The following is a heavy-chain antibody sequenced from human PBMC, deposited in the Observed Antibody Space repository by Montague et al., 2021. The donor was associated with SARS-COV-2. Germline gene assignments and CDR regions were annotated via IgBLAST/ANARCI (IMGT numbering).Heavy chain of an antibody. CDR2: SYTSGST. CDR3: ARGALFYDSSGYYSDAFDI. D-gene: IGHD3-22*01. J-gene: IGHJ3*02. Sequence: SETLSLTCTVSGGSISSYYWNWIRQSAGQGLERIGRSYTSGSTNYDHSLKSRVTMSVDTSKNQFSLKLSSVTAADTAVYYCARGALFYDSSGYYSDAFDIWGQGTMVTVSS. CDR1: GGSISSYY. V-gene: IGHV4-4*07.